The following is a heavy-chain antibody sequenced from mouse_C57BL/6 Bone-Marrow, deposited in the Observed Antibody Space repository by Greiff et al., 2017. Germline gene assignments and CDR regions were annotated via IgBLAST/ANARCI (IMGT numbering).Heavy chain of an antibody. V-gene: IGHV5-6*01. CDR1: GFTFSSYG. CDR2: ISSGGSYT. Sequence: EVMLVESGGDLVKPGGSLKLSCAASGFTFSSYGMSWVRQTPDKRLEWVATISSGGSYTDYPDSVKGRFTISRDNAKNPLYLQMSSLKSEDTAMYCGARKDYGSSYAMDYWGQGTSVTVSS. J-gene: IGHJ4*01. CDR3: ARKDYGSSYAMDY. D-gene: IGHD1-1*01.